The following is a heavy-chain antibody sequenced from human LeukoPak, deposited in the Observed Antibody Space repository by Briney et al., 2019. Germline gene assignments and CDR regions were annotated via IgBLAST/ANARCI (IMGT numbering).Heavy chain of an antibody. CDR3: ARVPLPSYYDSSGYSPTGY. V-gene: IGHV3-7*01. D-gene: IGHD3-22*01. CDR1: GFTFSSYW. Sequence: HPGGSLRLSCAASGFTFSSYWMSWVRQAPGKGLEWVANIKQDGSEKYYVDSVKGRFTISRDNAKNSLYLQMNSLRAEDTAVYYCARVPLPSYYDSSGYSPTGYWGQGTLVTVSS. CDR2: IKQDGSEK. J-gene: IGHJ4*02.